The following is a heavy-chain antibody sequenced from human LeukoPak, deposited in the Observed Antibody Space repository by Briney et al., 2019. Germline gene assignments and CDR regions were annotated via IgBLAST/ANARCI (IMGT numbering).Heavy chain of an antibody. CDR3: ARHVGSSSWQNFDY. J-gene: IGHJ4*02. Sequence: SETLSPTCTVSGGSISSYYWSWIRQPPGKGLEWIGYIYYSGSTNYNPSLKSRVTISVGTSKNQFSLKLSSVTAADTAVYYCARHVGSSSWQNFDYWGQGTLVTVSS. CDR1: GGSISSYY. D-gene: IGHD6-13*01. V-gene: IGHV4-59*08. CDR2: IYYSGST.